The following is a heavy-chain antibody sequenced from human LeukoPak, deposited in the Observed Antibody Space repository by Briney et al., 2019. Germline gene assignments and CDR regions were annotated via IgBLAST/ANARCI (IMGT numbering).Heavy chain of an antibody. Sequence: GASVKVSCKASGYTFTSYGISWVRQAPGQGLEWMGWISAYNGNTNYAQKLQGRVTMTTDTSTSTAYMELRSLRSDDTAVYYCARVPVSPAWFGEFSPSYYFDYWGQGTLVTVSS. D-gene: IGHD3-10*01. J-gene: IGHJ4*02. CDR3: ARVPVSPAWFGEFSPSYYFDY. CDR2: ISAYNGNT. CDR1: GYTFTSYG. V-gene: IGHV1-18*01.